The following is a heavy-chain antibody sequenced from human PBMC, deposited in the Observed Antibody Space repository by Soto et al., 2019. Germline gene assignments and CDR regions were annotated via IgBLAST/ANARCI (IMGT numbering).Heavy chain of an antibody. CDR3: AKDDGTSYYYGMDV. J-gene: IGHJ6*02. Sequence: PGGSLRLSCAASAFTFSSYAMSWVRQAPGKGLEWVSGISGGGGSTYYADSVKGRFTISRDNSKNTLYLQMDSLRAEDTAVYYCAKDDGTSYYYGMDVWGQGTTVTVSS. V-gene: IGHV3-23*01. CDR1: AFTFSSYA. CDR2: ISGGGGST.